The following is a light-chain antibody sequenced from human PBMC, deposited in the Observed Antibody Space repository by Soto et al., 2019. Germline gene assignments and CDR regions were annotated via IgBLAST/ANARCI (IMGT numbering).Light chain of an antibody. V-gene: IGLV4-69*01. CDR1: SGHSRYA. CDR2: LNSDGSH. Sequence: QLVLTQWPSASASLGASVKLTCTLSSGHSRYAIAWHQHQPEKGRRFLMRLNSDGSHNKGYGIPDGFSGSSSGAERYLTISTLQSEDEADYYCQTWGTDVSVFGGRTQLTVL. CDR3: QTWGTDVSV. J-gene: IGLJ7*01.